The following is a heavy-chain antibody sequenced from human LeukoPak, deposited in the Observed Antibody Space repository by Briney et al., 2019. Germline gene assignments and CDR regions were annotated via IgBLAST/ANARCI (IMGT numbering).Heavy chain of an antibody. CDR2: IIPIFGTA. Sequence: GSSVKVSCKASGGTFSSYAIGWVRQAPGQGLEWMGGIIPIFGTANYAQKFQGRVTITADESTSTAYMELSSLRSEDTAVYYCASREWEQYYYYYVDVWGKGTTVTVSS. CDR1: GGTFSSYA. J-gene: IGHJ6*03. CDR3: ASREWEQYYYYYVDV. V-gene: IGHV1-69*01. D-gene: IGHD1-26*01.